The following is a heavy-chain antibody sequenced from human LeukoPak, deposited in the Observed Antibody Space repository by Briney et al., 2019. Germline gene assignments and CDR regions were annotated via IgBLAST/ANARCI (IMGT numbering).Heavy chain of an antibody. V-gene: IGHV3-23*01. Sequence: GGSLRLPCAASGFTFSSYAMSWVRQAPGKGLEWVSAISGSGGSTYYADSVKGRFTISRDNSKNTLYLQMNSLRAEDTAVYYCAKHPASDSSYLDYWGQGTLVTVSS. CDR3: AKHPASDSSYLDY. CDR1: GFTFSSYA. CDR2: ISGSGGST. D-gene: IGHD6-6*01. J-gene: IGHJ4*02.